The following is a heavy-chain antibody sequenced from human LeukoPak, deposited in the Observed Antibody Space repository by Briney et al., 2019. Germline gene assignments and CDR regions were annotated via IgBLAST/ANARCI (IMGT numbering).Heavy chain of an antibody. CDR2: IIPILGIA. J-gene: IGHJ4*02. CDR3: ARGRNPVPVDY. Sequence: ASVTVSCTASGGTFSSYAISWVRQAPGQGLEWMGRIIPILGIANYAQKFQGRVTITADRSTSTAYMELSSLRSEDTAVYYCARGRNPVPVDYWGQGTLVTVSS. CDR1: GGTFSSYA. V-gene: IGHV1-69*04. D-gene: IGHD2/OR15-2a*01.